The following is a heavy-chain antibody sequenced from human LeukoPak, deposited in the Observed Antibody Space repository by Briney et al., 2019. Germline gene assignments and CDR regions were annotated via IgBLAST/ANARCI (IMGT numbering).Heavy chain of an antibody. J-gene: IGHJ5*02. CDR1: GFTFSSYS. V-gene: IGHV3-21*01. D-gene: IGHD6-13*01. CDR3: AAGDSSSWYGVGTWFDP. CDR2: ISSSSSYI. Sequence: GSLRLSCAASGFTFSSYSMNWVRQAPGKGLEWVSSISSSSSYIYYADSVKGRFTISRDNAKNSLYLQMNSLRAEDTAVYYCAAGDSSSWYGVGTWFDPWGQGTLVTVSS.